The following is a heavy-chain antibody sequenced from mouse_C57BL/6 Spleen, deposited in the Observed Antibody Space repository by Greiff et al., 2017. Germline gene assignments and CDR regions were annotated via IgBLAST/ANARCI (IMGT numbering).Heavy chain of an antibody. J-gene: IGHJ4*01. CDR2: IDPSDRET. CDR3: AREATGTAMDY. CDR1: GYTFTSYW. D-gene: IGHD4-1*01. Sequence: QVQLQQPGAELVRPGSSVKLSCKASGYTFTSYWMHWVKQRPIQGLEWIGNIDPSDRETHSNQKFKDKATLTVDKSSSTADMQLSSLTSEDSAVYYCAREATGTAMDYWGQGTSVTVSS. V-gene: IGHV1-52*01.